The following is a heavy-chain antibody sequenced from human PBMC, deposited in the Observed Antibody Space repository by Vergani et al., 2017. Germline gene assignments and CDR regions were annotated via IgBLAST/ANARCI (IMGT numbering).Heavy chain of an antibody. CDR3: ARAGYIAAAGYAFDI. Sequence: EVQLVESGGGLVQPGGSLRLSCAASGFTFSSYWMSWVRPATGKGLKWVANIKQDGSEKYYVYSVKGRFTISRDNAKNSLYLQMNSLRAEDTAEYYCARAGYIAAAGYAFDIWGQGTMVTVSS. CDR1: GFTFSSYW. CDR2: IKQDGSEK. J-gene: IGHJ3*02. V-gene: IGHV3-7*01. D-gene: IGHD6-13*01.